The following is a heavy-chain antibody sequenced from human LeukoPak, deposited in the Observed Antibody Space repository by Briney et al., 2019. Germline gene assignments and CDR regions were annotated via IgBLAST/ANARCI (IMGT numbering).Heavy chain of an antibody. CDR3: ARGSYYYYGMDV. CDR2: IYYSGST. V-gene: IGHV4-59*01. Sequence: SETLSLTCTVSGGSISSYCWRWLRQPPGKGLEGGGYIYYSGSTNYNPSLQSRVTISVDTSKNQFSLKLSSVTAADTAVYYCARGSYYYYGMDVWGQGTTVTVSS. CDR1: GGSISSYC. J-gene: IGHJ6*02.